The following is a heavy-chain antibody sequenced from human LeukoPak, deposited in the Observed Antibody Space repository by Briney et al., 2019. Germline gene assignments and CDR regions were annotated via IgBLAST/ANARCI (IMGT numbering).Heavy chain of an antibody. CDR1: GYTFTSYD. D-gene: IGHD2-8*01. Sequence: GASVKVSCKASGYTFTSYDFNWVRQATGQGLEWMGWMNPNSGNTGYAQKFQGRVTMTRNTSISTAYMELSSLRSEDTAVYYCARAYCTNGVCYTAWFDPWGQGTLVTVSS. CDR2: MNPNSGNT. J-gene: IGHJ5*02. CDR3: ARAYCTNGVCYTAWFDP. V-gene: IGHV1-8*01.